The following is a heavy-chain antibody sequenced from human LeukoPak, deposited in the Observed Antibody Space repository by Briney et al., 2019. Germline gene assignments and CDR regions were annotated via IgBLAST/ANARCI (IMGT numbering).Heavy chain of an antibody. CDR3: ARVLRVGATTVAFDI. CDR1: GGSISSSSYY. V-gene: IGHV4-39*07. J-gene: IGHJ3*02. CDR2: IYYSGST. Sequence: SETLSLTCTVSGGSISSSSYYWGWLRQPPGKGLEWIGSIYYSGSTYYNPSLKSRVTISVDRSKNQFSLKLSSVTAADTAVYYCARVLRVGATTVAFDIWGQGTMVTVSS. D-gene: IGHD1-26*01.